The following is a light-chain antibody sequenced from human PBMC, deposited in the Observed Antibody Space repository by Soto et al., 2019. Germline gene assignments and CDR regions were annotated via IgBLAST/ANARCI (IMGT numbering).Light chain of an antibody. V-gene: IGKV3-15*01. CDR1: QSVSSN. CDR2: GAS. J-gene: IGKJ1*01. CDR3: QKYKNGWS. Sequence: EIVMTQSPATLSVSPGERATLSCRASQSVSSNLAWYQQKPGRAPRLLIYGASTRATGIPASFSGSGSGIEFILTISSLQSEDFAVYYCQKYKNGWSFGQGTRLEIK.